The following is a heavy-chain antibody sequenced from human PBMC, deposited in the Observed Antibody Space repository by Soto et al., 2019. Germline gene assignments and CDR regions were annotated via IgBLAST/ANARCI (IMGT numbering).Heavy chain of an antibody. CDR1: GYSFTNYW. J-gene: IGHJ6*02. CDR2: IDPSDSYT. Sequence: PGESLKISCKGSGYSFTNYWISWVRQMPEKGLEWMGRIDPSDSYTNYSPSFQGHVTISADKSISTAYLQWSSLKASDTAMYYCARLGIAVEDYYYYGMDVWGQGTTVTVSS. CDR3: ARLGIAVEDYYYYGMDV. V-gene: IGHV5-10-1*01. D-gene: IGHD6-19*01.